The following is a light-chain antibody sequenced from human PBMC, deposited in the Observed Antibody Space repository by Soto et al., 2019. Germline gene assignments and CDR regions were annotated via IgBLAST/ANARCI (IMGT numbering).Light chain of an antibody. J-gene: IGLJ1*01. CDR3: NSYGSTSTRYV. Sequence: QSALTQPASVSGSPGQSITISCTGTSSDVGGYNYVSWYQQHPGKAPKLMIYEVSNRPSGVSNRFSGSKSGNTASLTISGLQAEDEADYFCNSYGSTSTRYVFGTGTKLTVL. CDR1: SSDVGGYNY. V-gene: IGLV2-14*01. CDR2: EVS.